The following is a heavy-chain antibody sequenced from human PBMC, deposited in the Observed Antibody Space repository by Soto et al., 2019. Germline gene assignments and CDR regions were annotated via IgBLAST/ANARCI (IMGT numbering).Heavy chain of an antibody. CDR1: GGSFSGYY. D-gene: IGHD6-13*01. CDR2: INHSGST. CDR3: ERGRCSSWYYYYYGMDV. V-gene: IGHV4-34*01. J-gene: IGHJ6*01. Sequence: SETLSLTCAVYGGSFSGYYCSWIRQPPGKGLEWIGEINHSGSTNYNPSLKSRVTISVDTSKNQFSLKLSSVTAADTAVYSCERGRCSSWYYYYYGMDVWGQGTTVTVSS.